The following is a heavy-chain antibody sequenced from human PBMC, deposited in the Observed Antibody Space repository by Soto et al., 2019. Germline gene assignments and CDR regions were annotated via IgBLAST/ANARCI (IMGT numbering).Heavy chain of an antibody. Sequence: QVQLVQSGGEVKKPGSSVKVSCEASGGTFSIYAINWVRQAPGQGLEWMGEIIPIFGTANYAQKFQGRVTITGDESTSNPSMELSSLRSEETAVYYCARDGGRDSGGIDYWGQGTVVTVSS. J-gene: IGHJ4*02. CDR1: GGTFSIYA. D-gene: IGHD1-26*01. CDR2: IIPIFGTA. CDR3: ARDGGRDSGGIDY. V-gene: IGHV1-69*01.